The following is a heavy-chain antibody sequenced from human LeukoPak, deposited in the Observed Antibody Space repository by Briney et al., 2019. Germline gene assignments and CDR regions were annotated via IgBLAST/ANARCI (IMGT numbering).Heavy chain of an antibody. V-gene: IGHV3-21*06. J-gene: IGHJ4*02. CDR2: ISSNSRHI. CDR1: GFTLSNYW. Sequence: NPGGTLRLSCSASGFTLSNYWVHWVRQAPGKGLEWVSSISSNSRHIYYADSMRGRFTISRDNAKNSLYLQMNSLKPEDTAVYYCARVAEAAAFDSWGQGTLVTVSS. CDR3: ARVAEAAAFDS. D-gene: IGHD6-13*01.